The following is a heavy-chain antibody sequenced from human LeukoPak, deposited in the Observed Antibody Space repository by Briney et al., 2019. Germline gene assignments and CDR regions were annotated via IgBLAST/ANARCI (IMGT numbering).Heavy chain of an antibody. CDR1: GFTFSSYA. V-gene: IGHV3-23*01. J-gene: IGHJ6*03. D-gene: IGHD6-25*01. CDR2: ISGSGGST. Sequence: GGSLRLSCAASGFTFSSYAMSWVRPAPGKGLEWVSAISGSGGSTYYAGSVNGRFTISRDDSKNTLFLQMNSLRTEDTAVYYCVRESERQTASDYFYYMGVWGKGPRSPSP. CDR3: VRESERQTASDYFYYMGV.